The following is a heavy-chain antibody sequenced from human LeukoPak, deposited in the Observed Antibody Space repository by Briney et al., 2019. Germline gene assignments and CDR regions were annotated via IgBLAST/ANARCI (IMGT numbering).Heavy chain of an antibody. CDR2: ISTYNGNT. J-gene: IGHJ3*02. Sequence: ASVKVSCKASGYTFTSYGISWVRQAPGQGLEWMGWISTYNGNTNYAQKLQGRVTMTTDTSTSTAYMELRSLRSDDTAVYYCARDSFPVGAIFSRKADAFDIWGQGTMVTVSS. V-gene: IGHV1-18*01. CDR1: GYTFTSYG. D-gene: IGHD1-26*01. CDR3: ARDSFPVGAIFSRKADAFDI.